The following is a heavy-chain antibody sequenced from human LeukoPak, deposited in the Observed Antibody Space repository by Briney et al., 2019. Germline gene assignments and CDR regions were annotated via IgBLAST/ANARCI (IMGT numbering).Heavy chain of an antibody. CDR3: ASYYYDSSGHDY. Sequence: SETLSLTCAVYGGSFSGYYWSWIRQPPGKGLEWIGEINHSGSTNYNPSLKSRVTISVDTSKNQFSLKLSSVTAADTAVYYCASYYYDSSGHDYWGQGTLVTVSS. CDR1: GGSFSGYY. D-gene: IGHD3-22*01. J-gene: IGHJ4*02. CDR2: INHSGST. V-gene: IGHV4-34*01.